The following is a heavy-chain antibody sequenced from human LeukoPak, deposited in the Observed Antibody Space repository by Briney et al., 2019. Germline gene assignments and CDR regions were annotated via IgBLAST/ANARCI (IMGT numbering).Heavy chain of an antibody. CDR1: GFTVSSNY. Sequence: GGSLRLSCAASGFTVSSNYMSWVRQAPGKGLEWVSVIYSGGSTYYADSVKGRFTISRDNSKNTLYLQMSSLRAEDTAVYYCASSLLYYDILTGYYPFFPWGQGTLVTVSS. D-gene: IGHD3-9*01. J-gene: IGHJ5*02. CDR3: ASSLLYYDILTGYYPFFP. CDR2: IYSGGST. V-gene: IGHV3-66*01.